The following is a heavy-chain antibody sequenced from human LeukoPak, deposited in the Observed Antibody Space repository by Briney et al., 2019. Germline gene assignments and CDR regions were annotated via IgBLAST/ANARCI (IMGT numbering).Heavy chain of an antibody. CDR3: ARSYDSSGYYNPPVD. CDR2: TYYRSKWYN. CDR1: RDSVSSNSAA. Sequence: SQTLSLTCAISRDSVSSNSAAWNCIRQSPSRGLEWQGRTYYRSKWYNDYAVSVKSRITINPDTSKNQFSLQLNSVTPEDTAVYYCARSYDSSGYYNPPVDWGQGTLVTVSS. J-gene: IGHJ4*02. V-gene: IGHV6-1*01. D-gene: IGHD3-22*01.